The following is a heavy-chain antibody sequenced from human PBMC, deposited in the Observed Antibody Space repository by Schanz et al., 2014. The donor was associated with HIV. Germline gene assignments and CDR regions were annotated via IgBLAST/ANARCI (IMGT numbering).Heavy chain of an antibody. CDR3: ARDYHWNWCAP. V-gene: IGHV3-7*01. CDR2: IKLDGSEK. Sequence: EGQLVESGGGLVQPGGSLRLSCAASGFTFKTYWMSWVRQAPGKGLEWLANIKLDGSEKYYVDSVKGRFTISRDNTKNSLYLQMNSLRAEDTAVYYCARDYHWNWCAPWGQGTLVTVSS. D-gene: IGHD1-20*01. J-gene: IGHJ5*02. CDR1: GFTFKTYW.